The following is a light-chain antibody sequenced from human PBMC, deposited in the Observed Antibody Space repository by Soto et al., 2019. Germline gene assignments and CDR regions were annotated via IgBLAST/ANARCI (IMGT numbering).Light chain of an antibody. CDR3: CSYAGNHNYV. V-gene: IGLV2-8*01. J-gene: IGLJ1*01. CDR2: EVT. Sequence: QSALTQPPSASGSPGQSVAISCTGTSSDVGDYDYVSWYQQHPGKAPQLMIYEVTKRPSGVPDRFSGSKSGNTASLTGSGLQAEDEADYYCCSYAGNHNYVFGTGTKVTVL. CDR1: SSDVGDYDY.